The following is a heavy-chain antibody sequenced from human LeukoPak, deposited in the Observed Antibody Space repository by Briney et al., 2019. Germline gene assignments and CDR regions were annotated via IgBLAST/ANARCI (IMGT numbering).Heavy chain of an antibody. CDR2: ISYSGTT. CDR3: ARSLYSGTYSFYFDY. D-gene: IGHD1-26*01. Sequence: SETLSLTCTVSGDSMSTYYWSWIRQPPGQGLEWIGYISYSGTTNYNPTLNSRVTISLDTSQNQFSLNLNSVTAADTAVYYCARSLYSGTYSFYFDYWGRGTLVTVSS. V-gene: IGHV4-59*01. CDR1: GDSMSTYY. J-gene: IGHJ4*02.